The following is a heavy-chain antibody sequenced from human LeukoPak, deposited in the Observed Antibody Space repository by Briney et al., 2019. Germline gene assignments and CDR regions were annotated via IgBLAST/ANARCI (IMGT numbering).Heavy chain of an antibody. V-gene: IGHV3-30*18. CDR3: AKEFNRGLPDY. Sequence: GGSLRLSCAASGFTFSTYGMHWVRQAPGKGLEWVAVISYDGSNEYYADSVKGRFAISRDNSKNTLYLQMSSLRAEDTAVYYCAKEFNRGLPDYWGQGTLVTVPS. J-gene: IGHJ4*02. CDR2: ISYDGSNE. CDR1: GFTFSTYG. D-gene: IGHD2-21*01.